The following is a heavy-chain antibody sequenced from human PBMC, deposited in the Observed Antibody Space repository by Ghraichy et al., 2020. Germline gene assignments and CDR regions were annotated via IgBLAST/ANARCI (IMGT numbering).Heavy chain of an antibody. CDR2: IHHSGST. V-gene: IGHV4-34*01. Sequence: SETLSLTCAVYGGYFSGYYWRWNRQHPGKRLEWFGEIHHSGSTNYTPSHKSRVTISVDTPKNKFSLKLRSVTAADTAVYYCARDEYRYYYGSGRYVVVYWDQGTLVTVS. CDR3: ARDEYRYYYGSGRYVVVY. CDR1: GGYFSGYY. D-gene: IGHD3-10*01. J-gene: IGHJ4*02.